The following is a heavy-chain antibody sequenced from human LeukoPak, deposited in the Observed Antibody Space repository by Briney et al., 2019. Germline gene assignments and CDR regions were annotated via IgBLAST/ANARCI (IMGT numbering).Heavy chain of an antibody. V-gene: IGHV4-61*01. Sequence: PSETLSLTCTVSGSSVSSVNFYWSWIRQPPGKGLEWIGYIYYSGITNYNPSLKSRLTISVDTSKNQFSLKLSSVTAADTAVYYCARDGAPGGSSLAFDIWGQGTMVTVSS. CDR1: GSSVSSVNFY. CDR2: IYYSGIT. D-gene: IGHD1-26*01. CDR3: ARDGAPGGSSLAFDI. J-gene: IGHJ3*02.